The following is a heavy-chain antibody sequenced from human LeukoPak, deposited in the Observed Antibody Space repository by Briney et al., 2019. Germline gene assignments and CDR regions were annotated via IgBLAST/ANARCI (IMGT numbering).Heavy chain of an antibody. Sequence: PGGSLRLSCAASGFTVSSNYMSWVRQAPGKGLEWVSVIYSGGSTYYADSVKGRFTISRDNSKNTLYLQMNSLRAEDTAVYYCARGGLVPAAYYYYYGMDVWGQGTTDTVSS. D-gene: IGHD2-2*01. CDR3: ARGGLVPAAYYYYYGMDV. V-gene: IGHV3-66*02. CDR2: IYSGGST. J-gene: IGHJ6*02. CDR1: GFTVSSNY.